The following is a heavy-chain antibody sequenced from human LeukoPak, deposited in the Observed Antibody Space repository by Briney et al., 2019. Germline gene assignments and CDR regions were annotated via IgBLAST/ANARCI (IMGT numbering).Heavy chain of an antibody. Sequence: SGTLSLTCGVSGGSISSSNWWSWVRQPPGKGLEWIGEIYHSGSTNYNPSLKSRVTISVDKSKNQFSLKLSSVTAADTAVYYCECYYGDYRAFDIWGQGTMVTVSS. V-gene: IGHV4-4*02. CDR1: GGSISSSNW. CDR3: ECYYGDYRAFDI. J-gene: IGHJ3*02. D-gene: IGHD4-17*01. CDR2: IYHSGST.